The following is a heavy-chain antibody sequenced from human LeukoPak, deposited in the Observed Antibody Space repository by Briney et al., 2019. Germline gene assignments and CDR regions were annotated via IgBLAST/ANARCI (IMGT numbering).Heavy chain of an antibody. CDR1: GFTFSDVW. CDR2: IRQDGSDK. Sequence: GGSLRLSCAASGFTFSDVWMSWARQAPGKGLKWVANIRQDGSDKYYADSVKGRFTISRGNAENSLYLQMNSLRAEDTAIYYCATSTAAAGTDWGQGTLVTVSS. V-gene: IGHV3-7*03. D-gene: IGHD6-13*01. CDR3: ATSTAAAGTD. J-gene: IGHJ4*02.